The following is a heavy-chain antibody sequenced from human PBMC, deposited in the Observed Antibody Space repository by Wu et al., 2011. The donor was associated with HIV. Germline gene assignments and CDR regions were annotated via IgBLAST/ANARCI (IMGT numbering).Heavy chain of an antibody. V-gene: IGHV1-2*02. D-gene: IGHD2-2*01. CDR3: ARAAVVVPAAISEYSYYYMDV. CDR1: GYTFTGYF. Sequence: QVQLVQSGAEVKKPGASVKVSCKASGYTFTGYFMHWVRQAPGLGLEWMGWINPNSGDTTYAQNFQGRVTMTRDTSISTAYMELSRLRSDDTAVYYCARAAVVVPAAISEYSYYYMDVWGKGTTVTVSS. CDR2: INPNSGDT. J-gene: IGHJ6*03.